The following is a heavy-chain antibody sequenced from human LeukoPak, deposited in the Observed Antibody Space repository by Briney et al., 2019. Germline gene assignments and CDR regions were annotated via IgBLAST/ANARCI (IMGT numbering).Heavy chain of an antibody. Sequence: PGGSLRLSCAASGFTFSSYNMNWVRQAPGKGLEWVSSISSSSTYIYYVDSVTGRFTISRDNAKNSLYLQMNSLRAEDTAVYYCARDLSVGAKPDLGFDYWGQGTLVTVSS. CDR3: ARDLSVGAKPDLGFDY. D-gene: IGHD1-26*01. CDR1: GFTFSSYN. CDR2: ISSSSTYI. J-gene: IGHJ4*02. V-gene: IGHV3-21*01.